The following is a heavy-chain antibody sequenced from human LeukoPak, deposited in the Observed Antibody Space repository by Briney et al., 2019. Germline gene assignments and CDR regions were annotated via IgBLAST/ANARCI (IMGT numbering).Heavy chain of an antibody. Sequence: SETLSLTCTVSGGSISDYYWTWIRQPPGKGLEWIGYISYSGSTNYNPSLKSRVTISLDTSKNQFSLKLTSVTAADTAVYYCARGGYYFDSSGYLDYWGQGTLVTVSS. J-gene: IGHJ4*02. CDR2: ISYSGST. CDR1: GGSISDYY. D-gene: IGHD3-22*01. V-gene: IGHV4-59*01. CDR3: ARGGYYFDSSGYLDY.